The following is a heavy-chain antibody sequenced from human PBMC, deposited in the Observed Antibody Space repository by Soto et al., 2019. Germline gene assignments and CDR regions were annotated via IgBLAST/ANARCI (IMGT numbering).Heavy chain of an antibody. V-gene: IGHV4-59*01. CDR2: IYYSGST. D-gene: IGHD1-1*01. CDR1: GGSISSYY. CDR3: AREVGFTNWDGDYYYGMDV. Sequence: SETLSLTCTVSGGSISSYYWSWIRQPPGKGLEWIGYIYYSGSTNYNPSLKSRVTISVDTSKNQFSLKLSSVTAADTAVYYCAREVGFTNWDGDYYYGMDVWGQGTTVTGSS. J-gene: IGHJ6*02.